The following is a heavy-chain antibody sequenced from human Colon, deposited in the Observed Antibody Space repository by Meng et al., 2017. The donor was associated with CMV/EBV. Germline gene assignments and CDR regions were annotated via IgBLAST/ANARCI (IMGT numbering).Heavy chain of an antibody. V-gene: IGHV5-51*01. CDR2: IHCGDSRT. J-gene: IGHJ4*02. D-gene: IGHD1-26*01. CDR1: GYNFGAHW. CDR3: ARHWDASWFGF. Sequence: GESLKISCRASGYNFGAHWIGWVRQMPGEDLQWMGMIHCGDSRTIYSPLFHGRVTISVDKYISTAYLQLTSLQTSDSAMYYCARHWDASWFGFWGKGT.